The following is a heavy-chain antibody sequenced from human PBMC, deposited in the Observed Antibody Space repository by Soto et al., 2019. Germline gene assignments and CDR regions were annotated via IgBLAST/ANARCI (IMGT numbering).Heavy chain of an antibody. CDR3: AGGGVRGVITRTRHYYSMDV. Sequence: GESLKISCKGSGYSFTSYWIGWVRQMPGKGLEWMGIIYPGDSYTRYSPSFQGQVTISSDKSISTAYLQWSSLKASDTAMYYCAGGGVRGVITRTRHYYSMDVWGQGTTVTVSS. D-gene: IGHD3-10*01. CDR2: IYPGDSYT. CDR1: GYSFTSYW. J-gene: IGHJ6*02. V-gene: IGHV5-51*01.